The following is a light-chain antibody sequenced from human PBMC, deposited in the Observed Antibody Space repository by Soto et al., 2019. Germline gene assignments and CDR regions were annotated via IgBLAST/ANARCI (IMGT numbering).Light chain of an antibody. CDR3: QQRSNWPPALS. J-gene: IGKJ4*01. CDR1: QSVNNF. CDR2: DAS. V-gene: IGKV3-11*01. Sequence: EIVLTQSPATLSLSPGERSTLSCMSIQSVNNFLAWYQQKPGQTPRLLIYDASKRATGIPGRFSGSGSGTDFTLTISSLEPEDFAVYYCQQRSNWPPALSFGGGTKVDIK.